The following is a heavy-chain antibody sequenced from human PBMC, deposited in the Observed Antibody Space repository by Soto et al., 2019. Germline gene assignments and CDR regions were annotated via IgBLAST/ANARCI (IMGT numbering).Heavy chain of an antibody. CDR1: GYTFTSYG. Sequence: GASVKVSCKASGYTFTSYGISWVRQAPGQGLEWMGWISAYNGKTNYAQKLQGRVTMTTDTSTSTAYMELRSLRSDDTAVYYCARDGVMGVWFGELLPPHYYYGMDVWGQGTTVTVSS. CDR3: ARDGVMGVWFGELLPPHYYYGMDV. J-gene: IGHJ6*02. CDR2: ISAYNGKT. D-gene: IGHD3-10*01. V-gene: IGHV1-18*04.